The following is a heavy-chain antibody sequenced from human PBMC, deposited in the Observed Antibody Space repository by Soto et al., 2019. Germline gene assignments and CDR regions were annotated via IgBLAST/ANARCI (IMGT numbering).Heavy chain of an antibody. CDR2: ISWNGGSS. CDR3: AKNIGAKGSGGGDV. CDR1: GFTFGSYT. V-gene: IGHV3-43*01. J-gene: IGHJ6*02. D-gene: IGHD3-10*01. Sequence: EEQLVESGGAVVQPGGSLRLSCEASGFTFGSYTMHWVRQAPGKGLEWVSLISWNGGSSFYADSVKGRFTISRDNSRDSLYLQMNRRSPEDRALFYWAKNIGAKGSGGGDVWGHGTTVTVSS.